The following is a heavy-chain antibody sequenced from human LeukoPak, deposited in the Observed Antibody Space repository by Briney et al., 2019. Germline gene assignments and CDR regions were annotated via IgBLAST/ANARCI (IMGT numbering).Heavy chain of an antibody. V-gene: IGHV3-66*02. CDR1: GFTVSSYG. CDR3: VRDRAEGRAWVEFDP. CDR2: VYSDGVT. Sequence: GGSLRLSSAASGFTVSSYGMSWVRQAPGKGPEWVSLVYSDGVTRYADSVQGRFAISRDNSKNTVYLQMNNLRVEDTAVYHCVRDRAEGRAWVEFDPWGQGILVTVSS. J-gene: IGHJ5*02.